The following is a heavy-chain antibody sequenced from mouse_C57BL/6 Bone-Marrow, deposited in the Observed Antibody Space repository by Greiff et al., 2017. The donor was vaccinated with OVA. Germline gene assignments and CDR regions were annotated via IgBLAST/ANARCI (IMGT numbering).Heavy chain of an antibody. V-gene: IGHV14-2*01. Sequence: EVQLQQSGAELVKPGASFPFSFPSSFFPLPSSSLHWVKQRTEQGLEWIGRIDPEDGETKYAPKFQGKATITADTSSNTAYLQLSSLTSEDTAVYYCAFDGYYEAYWGQGTLVTVSA. J-gene: IGHJ3*01. CDR3: AFDGYYEAY. CDR2: IDPEDGET. CDR1: FFPLPSSS. D-gene: IGHD2-3*01.